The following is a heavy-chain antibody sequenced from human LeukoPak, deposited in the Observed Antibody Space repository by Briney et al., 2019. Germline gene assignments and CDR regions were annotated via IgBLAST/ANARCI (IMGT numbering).Heavy chain of an antibody. CDR3: ATHGSAHYYMDV. V-gene: IGHV3-21*04. CDR2: ISSSSSYI. J-gene: IGHJ6*03. D-gene: IGHD2-2*03. Sequence: GGSLRLSCAASGFTFNSYAMTWVRQAPGKGLEWVSSISSSSSYIYYADSVKGRFTISRDNAKNSLYLQMNSLRAEDTAVYYCATHGSAHYYMDVWGKGTTVTISS. CDR1: GFTFNSYA.